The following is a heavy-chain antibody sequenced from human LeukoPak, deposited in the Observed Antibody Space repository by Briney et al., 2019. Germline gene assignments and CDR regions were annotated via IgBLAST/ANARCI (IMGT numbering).Heavy chain of an antibody. CDR2: IYPGDSDT. CDR1: GYSFSSYW. J-gene: IGHJ4*02. CDR3: ARHQYSSGWYADY. V-gene: IGHV5-51*01. Sequence: GESLKISCKGSGYSFSSYWIGWVRQMPGKGLAWMGIIYPGDSDTRYSPSFQGQVTISADKSISTAYLQWSSLKASDTAMYYCARHQYSSGWYADYWGQGTLVTVSS. D-gene: IGHD6-19*01.